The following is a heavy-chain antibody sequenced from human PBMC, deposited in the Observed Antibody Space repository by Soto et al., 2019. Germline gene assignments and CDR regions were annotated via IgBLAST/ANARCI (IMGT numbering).Heavy chain of an antibody. D-gene: IGHD3-3*01. CDR3: ARDGEVKYYYYMDV. CDR2: ISYDGSNK. Sequence: SGGSLRLSCAASGFTFSSYGMHWVRQAPGKGLEWVAVISYDGSNKYYADSVKGRFTISRDNSKNTLYLQMNSLRSEDTAVYYCARDGEVKYYYYMDVWGKGTTVTVSS. CDR1: GFTFSSYG. V-gene: IGHV3-30*03. J-gene: IGHJ6*03.